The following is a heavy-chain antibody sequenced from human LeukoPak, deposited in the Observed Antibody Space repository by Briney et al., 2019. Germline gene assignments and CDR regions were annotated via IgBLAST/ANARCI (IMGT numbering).Heavy chain of an antibody. CDR1: GFTFSSYW. Sequence: GGSLRLSCASSGFTFSSYWMHWVRHSPGKGLVWVSRINSDGSSTSYADSVKGRFTISRDNAKNTLYLQMNSLRAEDTAVYYCARVEVGYSYGFDYYGMDVWGQGTTVTISS. J-gene: IGHJ6*02. CDR2: INSDGSST. CDR3: ARVEVGYSYGFDYYGMDV. D-gene: IGHD5-18*01. V-gene: IGHV3-74*01.